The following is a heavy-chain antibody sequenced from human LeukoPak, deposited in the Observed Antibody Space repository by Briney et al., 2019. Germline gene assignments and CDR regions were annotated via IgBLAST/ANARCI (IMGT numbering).Heavy chain of an antibody. J-gene: IGHJ4*02. V-gene: IGHV4-31*03. CDR1: GGSISSSGYY. CDR2: IYHSGSP. CDR3: TRVGYCTGGSCYGLDH. Sequence: SQTLSLTCTVSGGSISSSGYYWSWIRQHPGKGLEWIGYIYHSGSPYYNPSLKSRLTISVDTSKNQFSLKLSSVTAADTAVYYCTRVGYCTGGSCYGLDHWGQGTLVTVST. D-gene: IGHD2-15*01.